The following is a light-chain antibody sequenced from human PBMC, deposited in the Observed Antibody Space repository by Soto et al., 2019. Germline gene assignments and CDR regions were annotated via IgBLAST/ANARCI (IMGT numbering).Light chain of an antibody. CDR1: SSNIGSNT. CDR2: SDN. Sequence: QSVLTQPPSASGAPGQRVTISCSGGSSNIGSNTVNWYQHLPGTAPKLLIYSDNFRPSGVPDRFSGSKSDTSASLAISGLQSEDEADYYCATWDDNLNGRVFGGGTKLTVL. J-gene: IGLJ3*02. CDR3: ATWDDNLNGRV. V-gene: IGLV1-44*01.